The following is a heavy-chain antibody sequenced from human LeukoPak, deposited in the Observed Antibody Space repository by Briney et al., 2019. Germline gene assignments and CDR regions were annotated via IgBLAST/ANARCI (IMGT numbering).Heavy chain of an antibody. J-gene: IGHJ4*02. Sequence: GGSLTLSCIVARPTFSTISFRWVSQGPGTGLEWVSAIRPDGDRTYYANSVRGRFTISRDNSKDTVYLQINGLRVEDTAVYYCEREKSGSRGCYTDYYWGQGTLVTVSS. CDR2: IRPDGDRT. CDR1: RPTFSTIS. D-gene: IGHD6-19*01. V-gene: IGHV3-23*01. CDR3: EREKSGSRGCYTDYY.